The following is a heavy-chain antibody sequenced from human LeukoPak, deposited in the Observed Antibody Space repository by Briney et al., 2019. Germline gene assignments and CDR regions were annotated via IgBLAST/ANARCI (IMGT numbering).Heavy chain of an antibody. J-gene: IGHJ6*03. Sequence: ASVKVSCKASGGTFSSYAISWVRQAPGQGLEWMGGIIPIFGTANYAQKFQGRVTITADESTSTAYMELSSLRSEDTAVYYCARGGRTVTTDIYYYYYYMDVWGKGTTVTISS. CDR3: ARGGRTVTTDIYYYYYYMDV. V-gene: IGHV1-69*13. CDR1: GGTFSSYA. CDR2: IIPIFGTA. D-gene: IGHD4-17*01.